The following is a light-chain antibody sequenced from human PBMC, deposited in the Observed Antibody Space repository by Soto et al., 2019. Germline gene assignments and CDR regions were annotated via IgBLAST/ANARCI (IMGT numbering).Light chain of an antibody. V-gene: IGKV1-39*01. Sequence: DIQMTQSPSSLSASVGDRVTITCRASQSISTFLNWYQQKPGKAPKLVIYAASRLQSGVPSRFSGSGSGTDFTLTISSLQPEDFATYYCQQSFNTPITFGQGTRLENK. CDR2: AAS. J-gene: IGKJ5*01. CDR3: QQSFNTPIT. CDR1: QSISTF.